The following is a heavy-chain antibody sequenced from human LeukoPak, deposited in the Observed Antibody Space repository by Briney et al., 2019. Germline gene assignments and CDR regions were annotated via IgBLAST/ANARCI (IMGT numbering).Heavy chain of an antibody. CDR1: GFPFSFYE. J-gene: IGHJ4*02. CDR3: ALLAVASDFDY. CDR2: IGSSGTTT. V-gene: IGHV3-48*03. D-gene: IGHD6-19*01. Sequence: GGSLRLSCAVSGFPFSFYEMNWVRQAPGKGLEWVSNIGSSGTTTYYADSVKGRFSISRDNAKSSLYLRMNSLRVEDTAVYYCALLAVASDFDYWGQGALVTVSS.